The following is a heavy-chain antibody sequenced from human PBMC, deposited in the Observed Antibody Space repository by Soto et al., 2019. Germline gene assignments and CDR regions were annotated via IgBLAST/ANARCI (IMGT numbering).Heavy chain of an antibody. J-gene: IGHJ6*03. CDR2: IYYSGST. Sequence: QVQLQESGPGLVKPSETLSLTCTVSGGSISSYYWSWIRQPPGKGLEWIGYIYYSGSTNYNPSLKSRVTISADTSKNQFSLKLSSVTAADTAVYYCARHDTKLGIYYYYMDVWGKGTTVTVSS. CDR1: GGSISSYY. CDR3: ARHDTKLGIYYYYMDV. V-gene: IGHV4-59*08. D-gene: IGHD2-8*01.